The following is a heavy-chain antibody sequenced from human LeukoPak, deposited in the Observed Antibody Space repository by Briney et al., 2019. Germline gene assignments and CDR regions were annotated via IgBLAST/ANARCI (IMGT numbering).Heavy chain of an antibody. J-gene: IGHJ5*02. V-gene: IGHV1-69*13. CDR3: AREVGDGYHP. Sequence: AASVKVSCKASGGTLNSYAVNWVRQAPGQGLEWMGGIIPISGTPNSAQKFQDRVTITADESTSTVYMELSSLRSEDTAVYYSAREVGDGYHPWGQGTLVTVSS. CDR2: IIPISGTP. D-gene: IGHD5-24*01. CDR1: GGTLNSYA.